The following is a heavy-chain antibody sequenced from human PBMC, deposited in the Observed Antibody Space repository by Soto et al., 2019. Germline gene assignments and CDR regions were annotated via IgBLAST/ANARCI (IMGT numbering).Heavy chain of an antibody. Sequence: GGSLRLSCAASGFIFSDYGMHWVRQAPGKGLEWMAIISSDGSDKYYADSVKGRFTISRDNSKNTLYLQMNSLRAEDTAVYYCAKNHLTQPYYDLPWFDPWGQGTLVTVSS. D-gene: IGHD3-3*01. CDR2: ISSDGSDK. J-gene: IGHJ5*02. CDR1: GFIFSDYG. CDR3: AKNHLTQPYYDLPWFDP. V-gene: IGHV3-30*18.